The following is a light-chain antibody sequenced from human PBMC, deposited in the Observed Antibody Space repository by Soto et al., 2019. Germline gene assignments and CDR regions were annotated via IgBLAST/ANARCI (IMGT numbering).Light chain of an antibody. V-gene: IGKV1-9*01. Sequence: DIQLTPSPSFLPASVGDTITLTCRASQGISSYLAWYQQKPGKAPKLLIYAASTLQSGVPLRFSGSGSGTSFTLTISSLQPEDFATYYCQQFLSYPITFGQGTRLEIK. CDR3: QQFLSYPIT. J-gene: IGKJ5*01. CDR2: AAS. CDR1: QGISSY.